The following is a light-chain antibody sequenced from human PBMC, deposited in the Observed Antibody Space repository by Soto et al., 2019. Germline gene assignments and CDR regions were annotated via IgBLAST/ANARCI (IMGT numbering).Light chain of an antibody. Sequence: QSVLTQPASVSGSPGQSITISSTGTSSDVGNYNFVSWYQQHPGKAPKLMISEGGKRPSGVSDRFSGSKSGNTASLTISGLQAEDEADYYCCSYAGISTYVFGPGTKLTVL. J-gene: IGLJ1*01. CDR2: EGG. CDR3: CSYAGISTYV. V-gene: IGLV2-23*01. CDR1: SSDVGNYNF.